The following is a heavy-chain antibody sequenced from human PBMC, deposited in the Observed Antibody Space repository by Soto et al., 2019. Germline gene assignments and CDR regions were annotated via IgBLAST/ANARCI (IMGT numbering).Heavy chain of an antibody. CDR2: IYYSGST. J-gene: IGHJ6*02. CDR1: GGSISSGDYY. D-gene: IGHD5-18*01. CDR3: AREYTAMAPRGYYYGMDV. Sequence: QVQLQESGPGLVKPSQTLSLTCTVSGGSISSGDYYWSWIRQPPGKGLEWIGYIYYSGSTYYNPSLKSRVTISGDTSNNQFSLKLSSVTAADTAVYYCAREYTAMAPRGYYYGMDVWGQGTTVTVSS. V-gene: IGHV4-30-4*01.